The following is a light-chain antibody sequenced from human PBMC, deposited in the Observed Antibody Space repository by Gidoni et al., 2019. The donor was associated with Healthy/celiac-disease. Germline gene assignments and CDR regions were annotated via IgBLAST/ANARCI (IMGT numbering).Light chain of an antibody. Sequence: IQLTQSPSFLSASVGDRVTITCRASQGISSYLAWYQQKPGKAPKLLIYAASTLQSGVPSRFSGGGSGTEFTLTISSLQPEDFATYYCQQLNSYPPTFGGGTKVEIK. V-gene: IGKV1-9*01. CDR1: QGISSY. J-gene: IGKJ4*01. CDR2: AAS. CDR3: QQLNSYPPT.